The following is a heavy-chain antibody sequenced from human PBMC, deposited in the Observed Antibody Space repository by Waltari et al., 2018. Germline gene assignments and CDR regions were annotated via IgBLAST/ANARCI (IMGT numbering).Heavy chain of an antibody. CDR1: GFTFSSYAM. CDR3: ARVSLLWFKEGAFDI. V-gene: IGHV4-4*02. D-gene: IGHD3-10*01. CDR2: IYHSGST. J-gene: IGHJ3*02. Sequence: VQLVESGGGLVQPGGSLRLSCAASGFTFSSYAMSWVRQAPGKGLEWIGEIYHSGSTNYNPSLKSRVTISVDKSKNQFSLKLSSVTAADTAVYYCARVSLLWFKEGAFDIWGQGTMVTVSS.